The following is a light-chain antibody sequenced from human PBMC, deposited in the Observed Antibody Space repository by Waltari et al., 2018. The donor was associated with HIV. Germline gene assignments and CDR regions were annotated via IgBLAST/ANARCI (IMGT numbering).Light chain of an antibody. J-gene: IGLJ1*01. CDR3: CSYAGSSTHV. CDR2: EVS. CDR1: SSDVGSYNL. V-gene: IGLV2-23*02. Sequence: QSALPQPASVSGSPGQSITISCTGTSSDVGSYNLVSWYQQHPGKAPKLMIYEVSKRPSGVSNRFCGSKSGNTASLTISGLQAEDEADYYCCSYAGSSTHVFGSGTKVTVL.